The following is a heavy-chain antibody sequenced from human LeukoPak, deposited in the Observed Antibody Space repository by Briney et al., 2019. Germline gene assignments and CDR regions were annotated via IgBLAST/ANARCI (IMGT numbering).Heavy chain of an antibody. CDR3: ARYPRGTAAGNFDY. Sequence: SETLSLTCTVSGGSISSSSYYWGWLRQPPGKGLEWLGSIYYSGSTYYNPSLKSRVTISVDTSKNQFSLKLSSVTAADTAVYYCARYPRGTAAGNFDYWGQGTLVTVSS. D-gene: IGHD6-13*01. V-gene: IGHV4-39*01. CDR2: IYYSGST. CDR1: GGSISSSSYY. J-gene: IGHJ4*02.